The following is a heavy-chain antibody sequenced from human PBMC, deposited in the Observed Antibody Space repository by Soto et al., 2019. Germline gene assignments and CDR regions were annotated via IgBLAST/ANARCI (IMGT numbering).Heavy chain of an antibody. CDR3: ARDRLNYYDSSGYWFDP. CDR1: GFTFSDYY. D-gene: IGHD3-22*01. J-gene: IGHJ5*02. Sequence: PGGSLRLSCAASGFTFSDYYMSWIRQAPGKGLEWVSYISSSSSYTNYADSVKGRFTISRDNAKNSLYLQMNSLRAEDTAVYYFARDRLNYYDSSGYWFDPWGQGTLVTVSS. V-gene: IGHV3-11*06. CDR2: ISSSSSYT.